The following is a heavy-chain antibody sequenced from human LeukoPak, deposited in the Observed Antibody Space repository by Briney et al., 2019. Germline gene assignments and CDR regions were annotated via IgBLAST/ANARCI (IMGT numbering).Heavy chain of an antibody. CDR3: ARGGFWSGYLYNWFDP. J-gene: IGHJ5*02. CDR2: IWYDGSNK. D-gene: IGHD3-3*01. CDR1: GFTFSSYG. Sequence: PGGSLRLSCAASGFTFSSYGMHWVRQAPGKGLEWVAVIWYDGSNKYYADSVKGRFTISRDNSKNTLYLQMNSLRAEDTAVYYCARGGFWSGYLYNWFDPWGQGTLVIVSS. V-gene: IGHV3-33*01.